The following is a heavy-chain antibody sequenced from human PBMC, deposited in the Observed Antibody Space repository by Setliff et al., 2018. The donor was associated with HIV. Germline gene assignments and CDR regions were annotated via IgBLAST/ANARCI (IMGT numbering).Heavy chain of an antibody. CDR3: ARGLYGDYGGDLNWLDP. Sequence: ASVKVSCKTSGYNFENYAINWVRQAPGQGLEWMGWINANSGSPTYAQAFTGRFLFSVDTVVAPAYLQINNLKTEDTAVYFCARGLYGDYGGDLNWLDPWGHGTRVTISS. V-gene: IGHV7-4-1*02. CDR2: INANSGSP. CDR1: GYNFENYA. J-gene: IGHJ5*02. D-gene: IGHD4-17*01.